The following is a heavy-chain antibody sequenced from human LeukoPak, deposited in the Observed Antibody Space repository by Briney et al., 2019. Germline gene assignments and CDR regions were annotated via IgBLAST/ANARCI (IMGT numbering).Heavy chain of an antibody. D-gene: IGHD3-22*01. CDR3: ARGPTYYDSSGYRLEY. J-gene: IGHJ4*02. CDR2: INPSNGGT. Sequence: ASVKVSCKASGYAFSGYYMHWVRQAPGQGLEGMGWINPSNGGTNYAQNFQGRVTMTRDTSISTAYMELSSLTSDDTAVYYCARGPTYYDSSGYRLEYWGQGTLVTVSS. CDR1: GYAFSGYY. V-gene: IGHV1-2*02.